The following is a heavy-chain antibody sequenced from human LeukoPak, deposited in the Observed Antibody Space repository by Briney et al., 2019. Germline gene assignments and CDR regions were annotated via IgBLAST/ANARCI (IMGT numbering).Heavy chain of an antibody. CDR3: ARENSYAFNWFDP. V-gene: IGHV1-8*01. CDR1: GYTFTSYD. CDR2: MNPNSGNT. D-gene: IGHD5-18*01. J-gene: IGHJ5*02. Sequence: GASVKVSCKASGYTFTSYDINWVRQATGQGLEWMGWMNPNSGNTGYAQKFQGRVTMTRNTSISTAYMELSSLRSEDTAVYYCARENSYAFNWFDPWGQGTLVTVSS.